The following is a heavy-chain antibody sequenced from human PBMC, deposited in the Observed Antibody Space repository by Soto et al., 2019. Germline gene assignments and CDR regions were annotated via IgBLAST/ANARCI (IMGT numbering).Heavy chain of an antibody. Sequence: EVQLVESGGGLVKPGGSPRLSCAASGFSFSSYKMNWVRQAPGRGLEWVSCISKSSSYIYYGDSVKGRFTISRDNAKNSLYLQMNSLRAEDTAVYYCARDQYSSGSYDRLGDDDALDIWGQGTMVTVSS. CDR3: ARDQYSSGSYDRLGDDDALDI. CDR2: ISKSSSYI. CDR1: GFSFSSYK. D-gene: IGHD6-19*01. V-gene: IGHV3-21*06. J-gene: IGHJ3*02.